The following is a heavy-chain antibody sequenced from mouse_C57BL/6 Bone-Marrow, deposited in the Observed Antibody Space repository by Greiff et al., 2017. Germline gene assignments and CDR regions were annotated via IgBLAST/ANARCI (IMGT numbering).Heavy chain of an antibody. CDR1: GFTFSSYG. CDR3: ARHGTTVVATDY. D-gene: IGHD1-1*01. J-gene: IGHJ2*01. CDR2: ISSGGSYT. Sequence: EVKLVESGGDLVKPGGSLKLSCAASGFTFSSYGMSWVRQTPDKRLEWVATISSGGSYTYYPDSVKGRFTISRDNAKNTLYLQMGSLKSEDTAMYYCARHGTTVVATDYWGQGTTLTVSS. V-gene: IGHV5-6*01.